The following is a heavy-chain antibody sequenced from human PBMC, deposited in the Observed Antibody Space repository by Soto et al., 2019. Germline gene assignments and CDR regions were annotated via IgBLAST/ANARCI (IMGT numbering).Heavy chain of an antibody. V-gene: IGHV3-30-3*01. CDR1: GFTFSSYA. J-gene: IGHJ5*02. D-gene: IGHD2-15*01. Sequence: PGGSLRLSCAASGFTFSSYAMHWVRQAPGKGLEWVAVISYDGSNKYYADSVKGRFTISRDNSKNKLYLQMNSLRAEDTALYYCARGHPVVVVAATLNWFDPWGQGTLVTAPQ. CDR2: ISYDGSNK. CDR3: ARGHPVVVVAATLNWFDP.